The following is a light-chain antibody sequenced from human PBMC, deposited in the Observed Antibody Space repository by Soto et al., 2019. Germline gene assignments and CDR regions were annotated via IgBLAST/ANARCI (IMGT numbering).Light chain of an antibody. V-gene: IGLV2-11*01. J-gene: IGLJ1*01. CDR3: CSYAGSSSYV. CDR2: TVT. CDR1: SSDIGGYNY. Sequence: QSALTQPRSVSGSPGQSVTISCTGTSSDIGGYNYVSWYQQHPGEAPKLMIYTVTKRPSGVPDRFSGSKSDNTASLTISWLQADDEADYYCCSYAGSSSYVFGTGTKVTVL.